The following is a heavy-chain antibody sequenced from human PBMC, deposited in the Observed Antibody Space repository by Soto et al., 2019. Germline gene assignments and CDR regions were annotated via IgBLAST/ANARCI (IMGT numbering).Heavy chain of an antibody. CDR1: GFTFSSYG. CDR2: ISYDGSNK. J-gene: IGHJ6*02. V-gene: IGHV3-30*18. D-gene: IGHD3-10*01. CDR3: AKDPHITMVRGVIISHYGMDV. Sequence: PGGSLRLSCAASGFTFSSYGMHWVRQAPGKGLEWVAVISYDGSNKYYADSVKGRFTISRDNSKNTLYLQMNSLRAEDTAVYYCAKDPHITMVRGVIISHYGMDVWGQGTTVTVSS.